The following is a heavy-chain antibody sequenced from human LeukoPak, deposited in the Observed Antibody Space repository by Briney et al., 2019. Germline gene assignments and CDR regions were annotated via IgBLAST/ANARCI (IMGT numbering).Heavy chain of an antibody. CDR1: GFTFSSYS. CDR3: ARDEYSGYVHFDY. Sequence: PGRSLRLSCAASGFTFSSYSMNWVRQAPGKGLEWVSSISSSSSYIYYADSVKGRFTISRDNAKNSLYLQMNSLRAEDTAVYYCARDEYSGYVHFDYWGQGTLVTVSS. V-gene: IGHV3-21*01. D-gene: IGHD5-12*01. CDR2: ISSSSSYI. J-gene: IGHJ4*02.